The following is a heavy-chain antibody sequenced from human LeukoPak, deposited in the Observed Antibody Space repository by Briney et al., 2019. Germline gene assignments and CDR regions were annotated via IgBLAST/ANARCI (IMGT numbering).Heavy chain of an antibody. CDR1: GYTFTTYN. V-gene: IGHV1-18*01. D-gene: IGHD3-22*01. Sequence: GASVKVSCKASGYTFTTYNINWVRQAPGQGLEWMGWIGSYNGNTNYAQKLQGRVTMTTDTSTSTAYMELRSLKSDDTAVYYCASLKNYYDSSGYLVTDAFDIWGQGTMVTVSS. J-gene: IGHJ3*02. CDR2: IGSYNGNT. CDR3: ASLKNYYDSSGYLVTDAFDI.